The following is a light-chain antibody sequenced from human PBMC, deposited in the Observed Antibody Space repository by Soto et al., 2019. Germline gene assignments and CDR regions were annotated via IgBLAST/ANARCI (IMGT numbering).Light chain of an antibody. J-gene: IGLJ2*01. Sequence: QSALTQPASVSGSPGQSITISCTGTSSDVGAYNYVSWYQQHPGKAPKLMIYDVNIRPSGVSNRFSGSKSGNTASLTISGLHAEDESDYYCSSYASSSPFVVFGGGTKLTVL. CDR2: DVN. V-gene: IGLV2-14*03. CDR3: SSYASSSPFVV. CDR1: SSDVGAYNY.